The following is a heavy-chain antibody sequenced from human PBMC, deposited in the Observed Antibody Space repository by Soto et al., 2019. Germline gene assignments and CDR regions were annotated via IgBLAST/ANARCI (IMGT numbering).Heavy chain of an antibody. V-gene: IGHV3-73*02. J-gene: IGHJ4*02. CDR1: GFTFSGSS. Sequence: EVQLVKSGGGLVQPGGSLKLSCVASGFTFSGSSMHWVRQASGKGLEWVGRIRNKANSYATAYAASVKGRFTISRDDSNNTAYLQMNSLKTEDTAVYYCTSHSPEDMIRKWGQGTLVTVSS. CDR2: IRNKANSYAT. CDR3: TSHSPEDMIRK. D-gene: IGHD2-15*01.